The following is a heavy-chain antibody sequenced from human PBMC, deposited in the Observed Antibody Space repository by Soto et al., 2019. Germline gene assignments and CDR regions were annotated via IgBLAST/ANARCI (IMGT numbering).Heavy chain of an antibody. CDR1: GGTFSSYA. CDR3: ARAISLSGYNHDAFDI. Sequence: ASVQVSCKASGGTFSSYAISWVRQAPGQGLEWMGGIIPIFGTANYAQKFQGRVTITADESTSTAYMELSSLRSEDTAVYYCARAISLSGYNHDAFDIWGQGTMVTVSS. J-gene: IGHJ3*02. V-gene: IGHV1-69*13. D-gene: IGHD5-12*01. CDR2: IIPIFGTA.